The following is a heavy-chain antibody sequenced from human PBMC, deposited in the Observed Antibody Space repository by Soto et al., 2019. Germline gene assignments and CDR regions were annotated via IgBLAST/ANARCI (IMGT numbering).Heavy chain of an antibody. CDR2: ISSSGSNI. CDR3: ARETRGVDDAFDI. CDR1: GFTFSDYY. J-gene: IGHJ3*02. V-gene: IGHV3-11*01. D-gene: IGHD3-10*01. Sequence: TGGSLRLSCAASGFTFSDYYMSWIRQAPGKGLEWVSYISSSGSNINYADSVKGRFTISRDNAKNSLYLQMNSLRAEDTAVYYCARETRGVDDAFDIWGQGTMVTVSS.